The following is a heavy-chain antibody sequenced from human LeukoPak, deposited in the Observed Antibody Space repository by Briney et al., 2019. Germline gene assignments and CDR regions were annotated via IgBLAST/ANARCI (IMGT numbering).Heavy chain of an antibody. Sequence: PGGSLRLSCAASGFTVSSNYMSWVRQAPGKGLEWVSVIYSGGSTYYADSVKGRFTISRDNSKNTLYLQMNSLRAEDTAVYYCAREGRWLQLGYYFDYWGQGTPVTVSS. CDR3: AREGRWLQLGYYFDY. J-gene: IGHJ4*02. V-gene: IGHV3-66*01. CDR2: IYSGGST. CDR1: GFTVSSNY. D-gene: IGHD5-24*01.